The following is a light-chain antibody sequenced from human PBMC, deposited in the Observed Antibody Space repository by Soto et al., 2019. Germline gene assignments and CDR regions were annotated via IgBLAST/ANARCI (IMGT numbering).Light chain of an antibody. CDR2: GAS. CDR1: QSVNSN. Sequence: EIVMTQSPATLSVSPGERATLSCRASQSVNSNLAWYQQKPGQAPRILIYGASTRDTAIPARFSGSGSGTEFTLTISSLQSEDFAVYYCQQYNDWPRTFGGGTKVEIK. V-gene: IGKV3-15*01. J-gene: IGKJ4*01. CDR3: QQYNDWPRT.